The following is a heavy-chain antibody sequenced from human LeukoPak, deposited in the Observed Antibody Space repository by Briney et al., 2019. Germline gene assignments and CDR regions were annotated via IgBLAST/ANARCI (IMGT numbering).Heavy chain of an antibody. D-gene: IGHD5-12*01. J-gene: IGHJ4*02. V-gene: IGHV4-59*06. CDR3: ARVIGYDQLDY. CDR2: IHYSGST. Sequence: PSETLSLTCTVSGGSISSYYWNWIRQHPGKGLEWIGYIHYSGSTYYNPSLKSRVSISVSTSKNRFSLQLSSVTAADTAVYYCARVIGYDQLDYWGQGTLVTVSS. CDR1: GGSISSYY.